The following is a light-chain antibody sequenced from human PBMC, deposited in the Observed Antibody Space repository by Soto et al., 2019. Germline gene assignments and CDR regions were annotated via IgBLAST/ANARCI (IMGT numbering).Light chain of an antibody. J-gene: IGKJ4*01. V-gene: IGKV3-20*01. CDR3: QQYGSAIT. Sequence: EIVLTQSPGTLSLSPGERATLSCRASQSVSSSYLAWYQQRPGQAPRLLIYGASSRATGIPDRLSGSGSGTDFTLTISGLEPADSAVYYCQQYGSAITFGGGTQVEI. CDR2: GAS. CDR1: QSVSSSY.